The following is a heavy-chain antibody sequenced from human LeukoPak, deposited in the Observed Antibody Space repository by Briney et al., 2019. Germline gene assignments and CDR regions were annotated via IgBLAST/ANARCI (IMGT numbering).Heavy chain of an antibody. CDR2: IYNSGST. Sequence: SETLSLTCSVSGASITSHYWSWIRQPPGKGPECIGYIYNSGSTNYNPSLKSRVTISIDTSKNQFYLRLSSVTAADTAVYYCTRGYNRGWHDYWGQGTLVTVSS. J-gene: IGHJ4*02. CDR1: GASITSHY. CDR3: TRGYNRGWHDY. D-gene: IGHD6-19*01. V-gene: IGHV4-59*08.